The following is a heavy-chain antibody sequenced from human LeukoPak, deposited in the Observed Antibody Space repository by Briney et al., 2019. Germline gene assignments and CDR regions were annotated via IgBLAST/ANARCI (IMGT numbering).Heavy chain of an antibody. V-gene: IGHV1-2*02. CDR3: ARRSARWIYPDY. Sequence: ASVKVSCKASGYTFTDYYMHWVRQAPGQGLEWMGWINPNSGGTNYAQKFQGRVTMTRDTSISTAYMELSRLRSDDTAVYYCARRSARWIYPDYWGQGTLVTVSS. CDR2: INPNSGGT. D-gene: IGHD5-12*01. J-gene: IGHJ4*02. CDR1: GYTFTDYY.